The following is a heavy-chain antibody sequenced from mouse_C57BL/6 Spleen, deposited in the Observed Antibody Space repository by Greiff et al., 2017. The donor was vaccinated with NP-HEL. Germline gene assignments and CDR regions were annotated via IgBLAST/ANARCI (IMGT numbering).Heavy chain of an antibody. CDR2: IWGDGST. J-gene: IGHJ4*01. CDR3: AKPLNLLRENYYAMDY. Sequence: QVQLQQSGPGLVAPSQSLSITCTVSGFSLTSYGVSWVRQPPGKGLEWMGVIWGDGSTNYHSALITRLSISKDNSKSHVFLKLNSLQTDDTATYYCAKPLNLLRENYYAMDYWGQGTSVTVSS. V-gene: IGHV2-3*01. CDR1: GFSLTSYG. D-gene: IGHD2-1*01.